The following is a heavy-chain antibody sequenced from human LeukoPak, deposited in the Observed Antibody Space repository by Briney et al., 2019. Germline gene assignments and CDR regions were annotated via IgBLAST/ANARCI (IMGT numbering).Heavy chain of an antibody. CDR2: IYTSGST. CDR1: GGSISSYY. Sequence: SETLSLTCTVSGGSISSYYWSWIRQPAGKGLEWIGRIYTSGSTNYNPSLKSRVTMSVDTSKNQFSLKLSSVTAADTAVYYCARGSYYYDSSGYSNYFDYWGQGTLVTVSS. J-gene: IGHJ4*02. D-gene: IGHD3-22*01. V-gene: IGHV4-4*07. CDR3: ARGSYYYDSSGYSNYFDY.